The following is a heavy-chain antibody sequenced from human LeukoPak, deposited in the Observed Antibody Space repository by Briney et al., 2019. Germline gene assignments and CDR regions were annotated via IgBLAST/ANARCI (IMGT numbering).Heavy chain of an antibody. CDR1: GFTFSSYS. J-gene: IGHJ4*02. Sequence: RGSQTLSCAASGFTFSSYSMNWVRQAPGKGLEWVSSISSSGGYIFHADSVKGRFTISRDNAKNSLYLQMNSLRAEDTAVYYCARALGNSTGDYWGQGTLVT. CDR3: ARALGNSTGDY. D-gene: IGHD7-27*01. CDR2: ISSSGGYI. V-gene: IGHV3-21*01.